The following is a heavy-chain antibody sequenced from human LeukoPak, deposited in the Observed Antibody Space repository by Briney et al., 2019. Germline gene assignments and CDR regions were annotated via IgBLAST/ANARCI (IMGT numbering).Heavy chain of an antibody. CDR1: GFTFSSYA. CDR3: ARDHYDSSGYYLALSNYFAY. Sequence: GGSLRLSCAASGFTFSSYAMHWVRQAPGKGLEWVAVISYDGSNKYYADSVKGRFTISRDNSKNTLYLQMNSLRAEDTAVYYCARDHYDSSGYYLALSNYFAYWGEGTLVTVSS. V-gene: IGHV3-30*04. J-gene: IGHJ4*02. D-gene: IGHD3-22*01. CDR2: ISYDGSNK.